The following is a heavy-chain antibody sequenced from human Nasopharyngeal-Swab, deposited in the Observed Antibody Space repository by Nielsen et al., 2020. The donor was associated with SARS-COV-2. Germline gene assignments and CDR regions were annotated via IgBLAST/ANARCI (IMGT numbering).Heavy chain of an antibody. J-gene: IGHJ6*02. V-gene: IGHV3-30*18. CDR2: ISYDGSNK. D-gene: IGHD5-12*01. Sequence: WIRQPPGKGLEWVAVISYDGSNKYYADSVKGRFTICRDNSKNTLYLQMNSLRAEDTAVYYCAKGGYSGYDPLGMDVWGQGTTVTVSS. CDR3: AKGGYSGYDPLGMDV.